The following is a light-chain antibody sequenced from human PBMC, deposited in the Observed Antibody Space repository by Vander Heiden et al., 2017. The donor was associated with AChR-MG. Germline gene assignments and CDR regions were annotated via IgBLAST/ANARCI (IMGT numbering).Light chain of an antibody. Sequence: IVMTQSPDSLAPSLGDRATINHKSSQSVLYSSNNKNYLAWYQQKPGQPPKLLIYWASTRESGVPDRFSGSGSGTDFTLTISSLQAEDVAVYYCQQYDSTPLTFGGGTKVEIK. CDR1: QSVLYSSNNKNY. CDR3: QQYDSTPLT. CDR2: WAS. V-gene: IGKV4-1*01. J-gene: IGKJ4*01.